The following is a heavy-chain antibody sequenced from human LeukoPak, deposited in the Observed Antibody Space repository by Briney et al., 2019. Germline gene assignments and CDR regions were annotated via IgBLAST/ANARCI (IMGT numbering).Heavy chain of an antibody. V-gene: IGHV3-23*01. Sequence: GGSLRLSCAASGFTFSSYAMSWVRQAPGKGLEWVSAISGSGGSTYYADSVKGRFTISRDNSKNTLYLQTNSLRAEDTAVYYCAKQFGLLLKYYFDYWGQGTLVTVSS. CDR2: ISGSGGST. J-gene: IGHJ4*02. CDR1: GFTFSSYA. D-gene: IGHD3-22*01. CDR3: AKQFGLLLKYYFDY.